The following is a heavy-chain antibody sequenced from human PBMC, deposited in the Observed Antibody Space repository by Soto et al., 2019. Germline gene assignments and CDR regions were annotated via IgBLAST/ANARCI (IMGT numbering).Heavy chain of an antibody. J-gene: IGHJ6*02. CDR2: IWYDGSNK. CDR1: GFTFNTYG. CDR3: ARADCTGAYCYSWPFNYGVDV. D-gene: IGHD2-15*01. Sequence: QVQLVESGGGVVQPGGSLRLSCTTSGFTFNTYGMHWVRQAPGKGLEWVAIIWYDGSNKYYADSVKGRFTISRDNSKNTLYLQMNGLRAADTALYYCARADCTGAYCYSWPFNYGVDVWGQGTTVTVSS. V-gene: IGHV3-33*08.